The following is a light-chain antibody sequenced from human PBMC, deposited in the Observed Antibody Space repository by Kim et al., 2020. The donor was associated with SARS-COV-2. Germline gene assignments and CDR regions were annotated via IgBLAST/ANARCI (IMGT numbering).Light chain of an antibody. Sequence: SPGESATLSCRASQSVDRNVAWYQQKPGQAPRLLIHDASIRAIGIPAKFSGSGSGTEFTLTISGLQSEDLAVYFCQQYARWPPITFGGGTKVDIK. CDR3: QQYARWPPIT. J-gene: IGKJ4*01. V-gene: IGKV3-15*01. CDR2: DAS. CDR1: QSVDRN.